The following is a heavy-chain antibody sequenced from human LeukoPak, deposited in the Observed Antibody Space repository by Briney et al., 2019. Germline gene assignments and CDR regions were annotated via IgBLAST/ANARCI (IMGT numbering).Heavy chain of an antibody. CDR2: WSDSGST. V-gene: IGHV4-39*07. CDR1: GGSISGSRYY. Sequence: SETLSLTCTVSGGSISGSRYYWGWLRQTPGKGLEWIASWSDSGSTYYNASLRSRLIISVDTSKNQFSQKVISVTAADTAVYYCAAMYTSSHSWGQGTLVTVSS. CDR3: AAMYTSSHS. D-gene: IGHD2-8*01. J-gene: IGHJ5*02.